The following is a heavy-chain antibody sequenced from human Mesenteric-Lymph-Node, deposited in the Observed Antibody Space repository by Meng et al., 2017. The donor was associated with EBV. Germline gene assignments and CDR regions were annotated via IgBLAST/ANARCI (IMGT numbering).Heavy chain of an antibody. CDR3: ARGTIFGIVVTYFDY. V-gene: IGHV4-34*01. Sequence: VQLHQGGAGLLEPSETLSLTCAASGGAFSGYHWSWIRQPPGKGLEYIGEISQSGDTNYNPSLKSRVTISVDTSRNQFSLKMRSVTAADTAVYYCARGTIFGIVVTYFDYWSQGNLVTVSS. CDR1: GGAFSGYH. CDR2: ISQSGDT. J-gene: IGHJ4*02. D-gene: IGHD3-3*01.